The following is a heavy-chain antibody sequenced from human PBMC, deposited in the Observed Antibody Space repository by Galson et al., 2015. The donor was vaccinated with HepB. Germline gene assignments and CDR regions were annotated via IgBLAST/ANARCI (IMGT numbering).Heavy chain of an antibody. Sequence: SLRLSCAASGFTFSSYGMHWVRQAPGKGLEWVAVISYDGSNKYYADSVKGRFTISRDNSKNTLYLQMNSLRAEDTAVYYCAKDEGSLWFGEGYYFDYWGQGTLVTVSS. V-gene: IGHV3-30*18. J-gene: IGHJ4*02. CDR1: GFTFSSYG. CDR3: AKDEGSLWFGEGYYFDY. CDR2: ISYDGSNK. D-gene: IGHD3-10*01.